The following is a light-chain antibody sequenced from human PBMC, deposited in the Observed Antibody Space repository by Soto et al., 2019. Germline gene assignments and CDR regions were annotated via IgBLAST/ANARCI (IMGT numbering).Light chain of an antibody. Sequence: DIVMTQSPATLSMSPGERATLSCRASQTINNNLAWNQQKPGQAPRLLIYGASTRATGIPDRFSGSGSGTEFTLTISSLQSEDFAVYYCQQYDKWPWTLGQGTKVEIK. CDR3: QQYDKWPWT. J-gene: IGKJ1*01. V-gene: IGKV3-15*01. CDR2: GAS. CDR1: QTINNN.